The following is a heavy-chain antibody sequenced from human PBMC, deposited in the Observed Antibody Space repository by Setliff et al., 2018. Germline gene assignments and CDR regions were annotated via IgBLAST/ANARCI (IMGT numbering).Heavy chain of an antibody. D-gene: IGHD3-3*01. CDR3: TTLRAPRVVLAADFDL. V-gene: IGHV1-18*01. J-gene: IGHJ4*02. CDR1: GFNFITYG. Sequence: GASVKVSCKTSGFNFITYGFSWVRQAPGQGLEWMGWISPYSGETNNAQKFQDRLSVTADTSSKTIYMELRSLTSDDTAVYVCTTLRAPRVVLAADFDLWGQGTLVTVSS. CDR2: ISPYSGET.